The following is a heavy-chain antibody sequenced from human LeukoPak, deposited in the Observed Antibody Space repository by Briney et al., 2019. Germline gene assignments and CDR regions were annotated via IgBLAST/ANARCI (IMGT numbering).Heavy chain of an antibody. CDR2: ISSSSSYI. CDR3: ARDSGYYDSSGYDYYGMDV. D-gene: IGHD3-22*01. J-gene: IGHJ6*02. V-gene: IGHV3-21*01. Sequence: GGSLRLSCAASGFTFSSYSMNWVRQAPGKGLEWVSSISSSSSYIYYADSVKGRFTISRDNAKNSLYLQMNSLRAEDTAVYYCARDSGYYDSSGYDYYGMDVWGQGTTVTASS. CDR1: GFTFSSYS.